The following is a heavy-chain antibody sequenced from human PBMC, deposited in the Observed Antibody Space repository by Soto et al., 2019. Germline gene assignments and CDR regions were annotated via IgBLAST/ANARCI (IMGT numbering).Heavy chain of an antibody. CDR3: ARLGEYYQSLDP. Sequence: PSETLSLTCTVSGASVSSGRYYLSWIRQSPGKGLACIGYIYYSGSANYNASLKGRVTISLDTSKNQLSLKLSSVTAADTAVYYCARLGEYYQSLDPWGPGTLVTVSS. CDR1: GASVSSGRYY. V-gene: IGHV4-61*01. J-gene: IGHJ5*02. CDR2: IYYSGSA. D-gene: IGHD2-2*01.